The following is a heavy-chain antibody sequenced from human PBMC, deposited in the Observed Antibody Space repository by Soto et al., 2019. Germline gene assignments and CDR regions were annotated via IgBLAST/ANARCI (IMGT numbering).Heavy chain of an antibody. V-gene: IGHV1-18*01. D-gene: IGHD3-22*01. CDR1: GYIFTNYG. CDR3: ARVRYHDTSGYYDVDY. CDR2: ISAYDGLT. Sequence: QVQLVQSAAEVKKPGASVKVSCKTSGYIFTNYGISWVRQAPGQGLEWMGWISAYDGLTNHSQKFQGRVTMTTDTSTSTAYMELRSLSSDDEAVYYCARVRYHDTSGYYDVDYWGQGTLVTVSS. J-gene: IGHJ4*02.